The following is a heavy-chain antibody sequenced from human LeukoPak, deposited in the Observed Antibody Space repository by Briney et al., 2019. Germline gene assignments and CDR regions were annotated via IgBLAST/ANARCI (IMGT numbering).Heavy chain of an antibody. CDR2: IYYSGST. CDR3: ARRGQSTAWSFDY. J-gene: IGHJ4*02. CDR1: GGSISSSSYY. Sequence: SETLSLTCTVSGGSISSSSYYWGWIRQPPGKGLEWVGNIYYSGSTYYNPSLKSRVTISVDTSKNQFSLKLSSVTAADTAMYYCARRGQSTAWSFDYWGQGTLVTVSS. D-gene: IGHD2-8*02. V-gene: IGHV4-39*01.